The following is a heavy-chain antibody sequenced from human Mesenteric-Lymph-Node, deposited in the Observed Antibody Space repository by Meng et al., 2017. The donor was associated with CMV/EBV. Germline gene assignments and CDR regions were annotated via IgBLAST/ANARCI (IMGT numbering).Heavy chain of an antibody. Sequence: GESLKISCAASGFTFSSYGMHWVRQAPGKGLEWVAVIWYDGSNKYYADSVKGRFTISRDNSKNTLYLQMNSLRAEDTAVYYCARQMYYDYGGGMDVWGQGTTVTVSS. V-gene: IGHV3-33*01. J-gene: IGHJ6*02. CDR1: GFTFSSYG. D-gene: IGHD3-16*01. CDR2: IWYDGSNK. CDR3: ARQMYYDYGGGMDV.